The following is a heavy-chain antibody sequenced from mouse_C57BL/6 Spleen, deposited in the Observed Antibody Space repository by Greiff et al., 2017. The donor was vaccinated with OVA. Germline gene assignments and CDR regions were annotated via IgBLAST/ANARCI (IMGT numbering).Heavy chain of an antibody. V-gene: IGHV3-6*01. CDR2: ISYDGSN. CDR1: GYSITSGYY. Sequence: DVQLQESGPGLVKPSQSLSLTCSVTGYSITSGYYWNWIRQFPGNKLEWMGYISYDGSNNYNPSLKNRISITRDTSKNQFFLKLNSVTTEDTATYYCASVYWYFDVWGTGTTLTVSS. J-gene: IGHJ1*03. CDR3: ASVYWYFDV.